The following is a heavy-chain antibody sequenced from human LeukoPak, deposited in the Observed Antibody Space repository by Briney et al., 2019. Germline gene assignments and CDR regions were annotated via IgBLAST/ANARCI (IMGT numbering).Heavy chain of an antibody. Sequence: PSETLSLTCTVSGGSISSSSYYWGWIRQPPGKGLEWIGSIYYSGSTYYNPSLKSRVTISVDTSKNQFSLKLSSVTAADTAVYYCARDPAYIVATIKRDNWFDPWGQGTLVTVSS. D-gene: IGHD5-12*01. J-gene: IGHJ5*02. CDR3: ARDPAYIVATIKRDNWFDP. CDR2: IYYSGST. CDR1: GGSISSSSYY. V-gene: IGHV4-39*07.